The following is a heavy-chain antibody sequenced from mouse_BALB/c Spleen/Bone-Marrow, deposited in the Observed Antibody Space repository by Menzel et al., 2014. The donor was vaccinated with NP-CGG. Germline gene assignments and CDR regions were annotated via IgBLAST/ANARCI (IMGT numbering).Heavy chain of an antibody. V-gene: IGHV5-12-2*01. CDR3: ARQSYEGFAY. CDR2: ISNGGGST. J-gene: IGHJ3*01. CDR1: GFTFSSYT. Sequence: EVMLVESGGNLVQPGGSLKLSCAASGFTFSSYTMSWVRQTPEERLEWVAYISNGGGSTYYPDTVKGRFTISRDNATNTLYLQMSSLKSEDTAMYYCARQSYEGFAYWGQGTLVTVSA. D-gene: IGHD2-3*01.